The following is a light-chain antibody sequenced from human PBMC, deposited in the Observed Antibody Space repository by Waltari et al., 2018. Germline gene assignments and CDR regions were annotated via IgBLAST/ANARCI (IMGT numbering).Light chain of an antibody. J-gene: IGKJ1*01. CDR2: AAS. Sequence: IQMTQSPSSLSATIGDRVTVTCRASQPIGKSVNWYQQKPGKAPNLLIYAASNLHTGVPSRFTGRGSGTEFTLTINSLQPEDFATYYCQQSYNSPHWTFGQGTTVEVK. V-gene: IGKV1-39*01. CDR3: QQSYNSPHWT. CDR1: QPIGKS.